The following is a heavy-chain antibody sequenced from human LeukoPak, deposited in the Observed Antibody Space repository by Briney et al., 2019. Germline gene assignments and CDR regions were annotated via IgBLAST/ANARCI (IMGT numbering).Heavy chain of an antibody. J-gene: IGHJ4*02. CDR2: IYYSGST. D-gene: IGHD3-22*01. Sequence: PSETLSLTCTVSGGSISSSSYYWGWIRQPPGKGLEWIGSIYYSGSTYYNPSLKSRVTISVDTSKNQFSLKLSSVTAADTAVYYCARDFPQYYYDIWGQGTLVTVSS. CDR3: ARDFPQYYYDI. V-gene: IGHV4-39*07. CDR1: GGSISSSSYY.